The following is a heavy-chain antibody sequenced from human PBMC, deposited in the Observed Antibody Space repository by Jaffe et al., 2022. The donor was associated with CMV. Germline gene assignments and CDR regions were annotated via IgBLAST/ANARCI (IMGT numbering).Heavy chain of an antibody. Sequence: QVQLVQSGAEVKKPGSSVKVSCKASGGTFSSYAISWVRQAPGQGLEWMGGIIPIFGTANYAQKFQGRVTITADESTSTAYMELSSLRSEDTAVYYCASPYYYGSGSDNYYYYGMDVWGQGTTVTVSS. CDR3: ASPYYYGSGSDNYYYYGMDV. V-gene: IGHV1-69*01. D-gene: IGHD3-10*01. CDR1: GGTFSSYA. CDR2: IIPIFGTA. J-gene: IGHJ6*02.